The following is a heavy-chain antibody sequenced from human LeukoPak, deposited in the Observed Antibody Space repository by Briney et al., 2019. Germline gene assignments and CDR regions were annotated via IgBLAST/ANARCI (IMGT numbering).Heavy chain of an antibody. J-gene: IGHJ6*03. D-gene: IGHD2-2*01. CDR1: GGSISSSSYY. CDR3: ARPRRIVVPAAIEAYYYMDV. CDR2: IYYSGST. V-gene: IGHV4-39*01. Sequence: PSETLSLTCTVSGGSISSSSYYWGWIRQPPGKGLEWIGSIYYSGSTYYNPSLKSRVTISVDTSKNQFSLKLSSVTAADTAVYYCARPRRIVVPAAIEAYYYMDVWGKGTTVTVSS.